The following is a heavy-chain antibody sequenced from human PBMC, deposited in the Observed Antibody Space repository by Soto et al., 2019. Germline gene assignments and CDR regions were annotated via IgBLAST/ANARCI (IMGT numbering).Heavy chain of an antibody. CDR2: IRSKSNSYAT. CDR1: GFTFSGSA. CDR3: TRGYGDYVRDY. V-gene: IGHV3-73*01. D-gene: IGHD4-17*01. Sequence: EVQLVESGGGLVQPGGSLKLSCAVSGFTFSGSAMHWVRQASGKGLEWVGRIRSKSNSYATAYAASVKGRFTISRDDSKNTAYLKRNSLKAADTAVYDCTRGYGDYVRDYWGQGTLVTVSS. J-gene: IGHJ4*02.